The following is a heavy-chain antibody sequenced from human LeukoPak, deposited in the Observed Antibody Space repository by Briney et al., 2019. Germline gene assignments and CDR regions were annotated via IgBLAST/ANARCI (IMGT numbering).Heavy chain of an antibody. CDR1: GFTFSSYE. Sequence: GGSLRLSCAASGFTFSSYEMNWVRQAPGKGLEWVSYISSSGSTIYYADSVKGRFTISRDNAKNSLYLQMNSLRAEDTAVYYCARAFKGYSYGPWGQGTLVTVSS. V-gene: IGHV3-48*03. D-gene: IGHD5-18*01. J-gene: IGHJ5*02. CDR3: ARAFKGYSYGP. CDR2: ISSSGSTI.